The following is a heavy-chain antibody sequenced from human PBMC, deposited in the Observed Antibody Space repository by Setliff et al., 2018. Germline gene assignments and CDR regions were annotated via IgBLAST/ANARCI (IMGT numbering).Heavy chain of an antibody. V-gene: IGHV3-33*01. CDR1: GFTSSNYG. CDR2: IWNDGSSK. D-gene: IGHD2-21*02. CDR3: ARNWVTAQHYYYGMDV. J-gene: IGHJ6*02. Sequence: GGSLRLSCVASGFTSSNYGMHWVRQAPGEGLEWVALIWNDGSSKFYGDSVKGRFTISRDNSKNTLYLQMDSLRAEDTAVYYCARNWVTAQHYYYGMDVWGQGTTVTVSS.